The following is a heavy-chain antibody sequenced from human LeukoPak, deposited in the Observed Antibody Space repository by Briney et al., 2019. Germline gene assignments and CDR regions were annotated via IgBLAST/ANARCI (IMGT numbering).Heavy chain of an antibody. J-gene: IGHJ4*02. CDR3: ARAVELYYDNSGYYSDPYFDY. Sequence: SETLSLTCTVSGDSIRRGYYWGWIRQTPGKGLQWSGSIYHSGGTYYEPSLKSRVTISVDTSRNQFSLKMRSLTAADTAVFYCARAVELYYDNSGYYSDPYFDYWGQGTLVTVSS. D-gene: IGHD3-22*01. V-gene: IGHV4-38-2*02. CDR1: GDSIRRGYY. CDR2: IYHSGGT.